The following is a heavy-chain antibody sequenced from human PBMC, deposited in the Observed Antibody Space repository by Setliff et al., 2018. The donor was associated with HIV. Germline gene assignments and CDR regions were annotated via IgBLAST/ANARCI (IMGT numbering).Heavy chain of an antibody. D-gene: IGHD5-12*01. CDR3: AKDYRRVSPQHSGYESHYYYGMDV. V-gene: IGHV3-23*01. J-gene: IGHJ6*02. CDR1: GFTFSNYA. Sequence: PGGSLRLSCAASGFTFSNYAMSWVRQAPGKGLEWVSAISGSGGTAYYADSVKGRFTISRDKSKNTLYLQMNSLRAEDTAVYYCAKDYRRVSPQHSGYESHYYYGMDVWGQGTTVTVSS. CDR2: ISGSGGTA.